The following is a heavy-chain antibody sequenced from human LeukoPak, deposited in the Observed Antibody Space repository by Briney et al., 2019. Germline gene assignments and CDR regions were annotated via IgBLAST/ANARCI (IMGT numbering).Heavy chain of an antibody. CDR1: GYTFTGYY. D-gene: IGHD4-23*01. CDR2: INPNSGGT. Sequence: ASVRVSCTSSGYTFTGYYIHWVRQAPGQGLEWMGWINPNSGGTNYAQRFRGRVTMTRDTSISTAYLDLSSLRSDDTAVYYCARVLAYGGNWRNLGLWGQGTLVTVSS. J-gene: IGHJ4*02. V-gene: IGHV1-2*02. CDR3: ARVLAYGGNWRNLGL.